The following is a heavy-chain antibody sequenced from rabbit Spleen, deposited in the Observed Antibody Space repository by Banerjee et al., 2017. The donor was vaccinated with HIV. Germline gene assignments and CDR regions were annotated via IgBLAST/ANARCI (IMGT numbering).Heavy chain of an antibody. J-gene: IGHJ6*01. V-gene: IGHV1S40*01. D-gene: IGHD8-1*01. CDR2: IEAGSSGFT. CDR1: GFSFSSSDY. Sequence: QSLEESGGDLVKPEGSLTLTCKASGFSFSSSDYMCWVRQAPGKGLEWIACIEAGSSGFTYFANWAKGRFTISKTSSTTVTLQMTSLTAADTATYFCARDSGSSFSSYGMDLWGQGTLVTVS. CDR3: ARDSGSSFSSYGMDL.